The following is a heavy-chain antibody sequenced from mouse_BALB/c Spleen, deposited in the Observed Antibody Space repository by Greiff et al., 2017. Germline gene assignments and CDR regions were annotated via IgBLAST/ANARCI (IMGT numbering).Heavy chain of an antibody. CDR3: AREESPFAY. J-gene: IGHJ3*01. CDR2: ISSGGSYT. Sequence: EVQRVESGGDLVKPGGSLKLSCAASGFTFSSYGMSWVRQTPDKRLEWVATISSGGSYTYYPDSVKGRFTISRDNAKNTLYLQMSSLKSEDTAMYYCAREESPFAYWGQGTLVTVSA. CDR1: GFTFSSYG. V-gene: IGHV5-6*01.